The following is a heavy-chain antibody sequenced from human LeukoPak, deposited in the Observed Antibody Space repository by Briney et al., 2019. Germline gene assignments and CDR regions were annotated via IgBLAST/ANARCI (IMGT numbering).Heavy chain of an antibody. D-gene: IGHD1-14*01. J-gene: IGHJ4*02. Sequence: PSETLSLTCAVYGGSFSSSSYYWGWIRQPPGKGLEWIGSIYYSGSTYYNPSLKSRVTISVDTSKNQFSLKLSSVTAADTAVYYCAAEPDYYFDYWGQGTLVTVSS. CDR3: AAEPDYYFDY. V-gene: IGHV4-39*01. CDR1: GGSFSSSSYY. CDR2: IYYSGST.